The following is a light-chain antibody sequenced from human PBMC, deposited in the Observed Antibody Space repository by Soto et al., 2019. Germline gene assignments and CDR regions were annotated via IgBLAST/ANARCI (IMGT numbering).Light chain of an antibody. CDR2: SAF. CDR3: QQSYIAPYS. Sequence: DIQMTQSPSSLSASVGDRVTITCRASQTVTTYLHWYQQMPGKAPKLLIYSAFSLQSGVPSRFSGSGSGTDFTLTISGLRPEDFATYFCQQSYIAPYSFGQGTRLEIK. CDR1: QTVTTY. J-gene: IGKJ2*03. V-gene: IGKV1-39*01.